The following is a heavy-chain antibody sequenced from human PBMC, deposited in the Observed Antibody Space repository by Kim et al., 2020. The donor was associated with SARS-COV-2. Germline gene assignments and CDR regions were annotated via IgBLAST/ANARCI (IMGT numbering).Heavy chain of an antibody. V-gene: IGHV1-2*06. D-gene: IGHD3-22*01. CDR3: ARDTPRGGYYVNY. Sequence: ASVKVSCKASGYTFTGYYMHWVRQAPGQGLEWMGRINPNSGGTNYAQKFQGRVTMTRDTSISTAYMELSRLRSDDTAVYYCARDTPRGGYYVNYWGQGTLVTVSS. CDR2: INPNSGGT. CDR1: GYTFTGYY. J-gene: IGHJ4*02.